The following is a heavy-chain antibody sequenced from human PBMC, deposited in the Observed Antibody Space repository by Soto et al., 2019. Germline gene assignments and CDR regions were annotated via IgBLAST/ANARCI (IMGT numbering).Heavy chain of an antibody. CDR1: GYTFTSYA. J-gene: IGHJ4*02. CDR3: ARTYYYGSGSYSQTPYYFDY. Sequence: GASVKVSCKASGYTFTSYAMHWVRQAPGQRLEWMGWINAGNGNTKYSQKFQGRVTITRDTSASTAYMELSSLRSEDTAVYYCARTYYYGSGSYSQTPYYFDYWGQGTLVTVSS. CDR2: INAGNGNT. D-gene: IGHD3-10*01. V-gene: IGHV1-3*01.